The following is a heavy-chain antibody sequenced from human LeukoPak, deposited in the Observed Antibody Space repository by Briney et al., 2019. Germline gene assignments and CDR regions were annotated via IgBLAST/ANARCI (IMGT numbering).Heavy chain of an antibody. CDR3: ARGLRQGSAWSWGPKEKSYQYMDV. CDR2: INPRGSP. J-gene: IGHJ6*04. V-gene: IGHV4-34*01. CDR1: GGSFSSHY. D-gene: IGHD6-19*01. Sequence: SETLSLTCGVSGGSFSSHYWTWIRQPPGNGLEWIGEINPRGSPNYIPALVSVVPVSADTSRDHLSLSLTTVTAADSGVYFCARGLRQGSAWSWGPKEKSYQYMDVWGTGTTVIVSS.